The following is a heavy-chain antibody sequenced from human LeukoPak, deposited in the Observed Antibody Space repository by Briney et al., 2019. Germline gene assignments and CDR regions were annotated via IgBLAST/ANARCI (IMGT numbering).Heavy chain of an antibody. CDR2: IYTSNGKT. V-gene: IGHV1-3*04. J-gene: IGHJ5*02. Sequence: ASVKVSCKASGYTFTTYAMHWVRQAPGQRPEWMGWIYTSNGKTNYSQKFQGRVTISGDTSASTAYMELSSLRSEDTAVYYCTRESSGHYENWFDAWGQGTLVTVSS. CDR3: TRESSGHYENWFDA. CDR1: GYTFTTYA. D-gene: IGHD3-22*01.